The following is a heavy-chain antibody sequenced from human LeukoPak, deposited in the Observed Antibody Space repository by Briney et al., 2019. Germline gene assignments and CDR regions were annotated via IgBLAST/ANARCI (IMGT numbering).Heavy chain of an antibody. V-gene: IGHV5-51*01. Sequence: GESLKISCKASGYTFTSFFIGWVSQMPGQGLQWMGIIYTGDSDTRYSPSFQGQVTISVDKSISTAYLQWSSLKASDTAMYYCARFTSGLDYWGQGTLVTVSS. CDR2: IYTGDSDT. CDR1: GYTFTSFF. D-gene: IGHD6-19*01. J-gene: IGHJ4*02. CDR3: ARFTSGLDY.